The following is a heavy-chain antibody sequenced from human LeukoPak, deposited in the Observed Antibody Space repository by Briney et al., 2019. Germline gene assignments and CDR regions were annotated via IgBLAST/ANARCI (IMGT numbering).Heavy chain of an antibody. V-gene: IGHV7-4-1*02. CDR3: ARDRNWNCPSENWFDP. Sequence: ASVKVSCKASGYIFTTYPMSWVRQAPGQGLEWMGWINTDTGNPTYAQGSTGRFVFSLDTSVSTAYLQISSLKAEDTAIYYCARDRNWNCPSENWFDPWGQGTLVTVSS. J-gene: IGHJ5*02. CDR2: INTDTGNP. D-gene: IGHD1-7*01. CDR1: GYIFTTYP.